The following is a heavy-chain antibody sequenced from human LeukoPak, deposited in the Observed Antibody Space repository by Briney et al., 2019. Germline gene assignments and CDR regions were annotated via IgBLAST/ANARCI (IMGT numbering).Heavy chain of an antibody. D-gene: IGHD3-22*01. CDR2: ISAYNGNT. Sequence: GASVKVSCKASGYTFTSYGISWVRQAPGQGLEWMGWISAYNGNTNYAQKLQGRVTMTTDTSTSTAYMELRSLRSDDTAVYYCARARDYYDSSGYRPYWYFDLWGRGTLVTVSS. CDR3: ARARDYYDSSGYRPYWYFDL. J-gene: IGHJ2*01. CDR1: GYTFTSYG. V-gene: IGHV1-18*01.